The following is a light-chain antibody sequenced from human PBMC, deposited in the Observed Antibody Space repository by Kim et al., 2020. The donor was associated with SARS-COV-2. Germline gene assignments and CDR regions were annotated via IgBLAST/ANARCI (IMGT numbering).Light chain of an antibody. CDR1: SSNVGSNT. Sequence: QSVLTQPPSASGTPGQRVTISCFGGSSNVGSNTVNWYQQFPGTAPKFLIDSNDRRPSGVSDRISSSKSGTSASLAISGLQSEDEADYYCATWDDRLDVLMFGGGTQLTVL. CDR3: ATWDDRLDVLM. CDR2: SND. J-gene: IGLJ3*02. V-gene: IGLV1-44*01.